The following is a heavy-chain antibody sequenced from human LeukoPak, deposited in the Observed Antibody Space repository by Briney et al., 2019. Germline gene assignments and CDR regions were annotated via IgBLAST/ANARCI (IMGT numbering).Heavy chain of an antibody. D-gene: IGHD4-17*01. CDR3: ARESGSVTSEVDFDY. Sequence: HPGGSLRLSCAASGFSFSFSNMNWVRQAPGKGLEWVATIRQDGRQKYYVDSVKGRFTISRDNAKNSLYLQMNSLRAEETAVYYCARESGSVTSEVDFDYWGQGTLVTVSS. J-gene: IGHJ4*02. CDR2: IRQDGRQK. CDR1: GFSFSFSN. V-gene: IGHV3-7*01.